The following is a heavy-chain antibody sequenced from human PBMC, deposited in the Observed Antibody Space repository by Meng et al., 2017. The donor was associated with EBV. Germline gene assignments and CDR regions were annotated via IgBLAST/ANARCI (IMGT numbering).Heavy chain of an antibody. V-gene: IGHV1-2*06. CDR1: GYTLTGYY. J-gene: IGHJ4*02. CDR2: VNPISGGT. D-gene: IGHD6-19*01. Sequence: QVLLVQPGAEVKKPGHSVKFPCKASGYTLTGYYMHWVRQAPGQGLEWMGRVNPISGGTNYAQKFQGRVTMIRDTSISTAYMELSRLRSDDTAVYYCARGGIAVAGTGDYWGQGTLVTVSS. CDR3: ARGGIAVAGTGDY.